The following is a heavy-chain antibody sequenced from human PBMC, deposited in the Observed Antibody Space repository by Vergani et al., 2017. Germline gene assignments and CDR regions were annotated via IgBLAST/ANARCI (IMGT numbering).Heavy chain of an antibody. CDR3: ATSRYCSSTSCYSNY. J-gene: IGHJ4*02. CDR2: ISYDGSNK. Sequence: QVQLVESGGGVVQPGRSLRLSCAASGFTFSSYGMHWVRQAPGKGLEWVAVISYDGSNKYYADSVKGRFTSSRDNAKNSLYLQMNSLRDEDTAVYYCATSRYCSSTSCYSNYWGQGTLVTVSS. V-gene: IGHV3-30*03. CDR1: GFTFSSYG. D-gene: IGHD2-2*01.